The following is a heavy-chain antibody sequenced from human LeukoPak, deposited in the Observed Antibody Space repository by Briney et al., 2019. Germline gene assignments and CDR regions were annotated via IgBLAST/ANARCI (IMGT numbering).Heavy chain of an antibody. V-gene: IGHV3-21*01. CDR1: GFTFSSYS. D-gene: IGHD6-19*01. J-gene: IGHJ4*02. CDR2: ISSSNRYI. Sequence: GGSLRLSCAASGFTFSSYSMNWVRQAPGKGLEWISSISSSNRYIYNADSVKGRFTISRDNAKNSLYLQMNSLRAEDTAVYYCARDQGLLVVAGRFGYWGQGTLVTASS. CDR3: ARDQGLLVVAGRFGY.